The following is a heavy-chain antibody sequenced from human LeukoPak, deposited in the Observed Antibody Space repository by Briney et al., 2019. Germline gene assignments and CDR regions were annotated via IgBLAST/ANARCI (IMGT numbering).Heavy chain of an antibody. V-gene: IGHV3-33*01. CDR1: GFTFSSYG. Sequence: AGGSLRLXCAASGFTFSSYGMHWVRQAPGKGLEWVAVIWYDGSNKYYADSVKGRFTISRDNSKNTLYLQMNSLRAEDTAVHYCAAAEMATTSYWGQGTLVTVS. CDR2: IWYDGSNK. D-gene: IGHD5-24*01. CDR3: AAAEMATTSY. J-gene: IGHJ4*02.